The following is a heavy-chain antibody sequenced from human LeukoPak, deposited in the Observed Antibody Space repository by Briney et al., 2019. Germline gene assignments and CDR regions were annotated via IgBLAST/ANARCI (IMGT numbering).Heavy chain of an antibody. Sequence: AGESLKISCKGSGYSLTSYWIGWVRQMPGKGLEWMGTIYPGDSDTRYSPSFQGQVTISADKSINTASLQWSSLKASDTAMYYCARLGGYCGGDCQIDSFDIWGQGTMVTVSS. D-gene: IGHD2-21*02. V-gene: IGHV5-51*01. J-gene: IGHJ3*02. CDR1: GYSLTSYW. CDR3: ARLGGYCGGDCQIDSFDI. CDR2: IYPGDSDT.